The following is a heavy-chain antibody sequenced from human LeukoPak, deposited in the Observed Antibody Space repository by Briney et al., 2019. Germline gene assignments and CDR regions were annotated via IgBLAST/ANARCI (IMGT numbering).Heavy chain of an antibody. Sequence: GGSLRLSCAASGFTFSSYWMHWVRQAPGKGLVWVSRINSDGSSTSYADSVKGRFTISRDNSKNTLYLQMNRLRAEDTAVYYCAKDPAVASYYFDSWGQGTLVTVSS. V-gene: IGHV3-74*01. CDR2: INSDGSST. J-gene: IGHJ4*02. CDR1: GFTFSSYW. D-gene: IGHD6-19*01. CDR3: AKDPAVASYYFDS.